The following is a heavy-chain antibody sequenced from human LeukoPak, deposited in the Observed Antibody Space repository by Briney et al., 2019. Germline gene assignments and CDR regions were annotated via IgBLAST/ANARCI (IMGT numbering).Heavy chain of an antibody. CDR1: GFTFSSYW. D-gene: IGHD1-7*01. J-gene: IGHJ5*02. CDR3: ARVDWNYEIRWFDP. Sequence: GGSLRLSCAASGFTFSSYWMSWVRQAPGKGLEWVANIKQDGSEKYYVDSVKGRFTISRDNAKNSLYLQMNSLRAEDTAVYYCARVDWNYEIRWFDPWGQGTLVTVSS. V-gene: IGHV3-7*01. CDR2: IKQDGSEK.